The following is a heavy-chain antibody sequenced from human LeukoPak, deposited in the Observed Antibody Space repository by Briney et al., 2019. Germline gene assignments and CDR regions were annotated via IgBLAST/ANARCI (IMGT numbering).Heavy chain of an antibody. V-gene: IGHV3-30*03. CDR3: AGSWFYRDYFEY. Sequence: PRRSLRLSCAASGFPFSSYGMHWVRQAPGKGLEWVAVLSYDGSNEYYADSVKGRFTISRDNSKNTLYLQMNSLRVEDTAVYYCAGSWFYRDYFEYWGQGTLVTVPS. CDR1: GFPFSSYG. D-gene: IGHD3-10*01. J-gene: IGHJ4*02. CDR2: LSYDGSNE.